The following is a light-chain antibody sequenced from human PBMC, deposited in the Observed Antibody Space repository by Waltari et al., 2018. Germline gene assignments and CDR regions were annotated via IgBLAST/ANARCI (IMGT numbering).Light chain of an antibody. Sequence: EIVLTQSPGTLSLSPGERATLSCRASQSVGRSLAWYQQKPGQAPRLLIYDASTRATGIPARFSGSGSGTDFSLSISRLAPDDLAVYYCQHYVRLPVTFGQGTKVEFK. V-gene: IGKV3-20*01. J-gene: IGKJ1*01. CDR2: DAS. CDR3: QHYVRLPVT. CDR1: QSVGRS.